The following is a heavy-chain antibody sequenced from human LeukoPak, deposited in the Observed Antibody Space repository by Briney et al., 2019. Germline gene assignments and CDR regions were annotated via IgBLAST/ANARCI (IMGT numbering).Heavy chain of an antibody. CDR2: ISGSGATT. D-gene: IGHD2-15*01. Sequence: GGSLRLSCAASGFTFSSYSMNWVRQAPGKGLEWVSRISGSGATTYYADSVKGRFTISRDTSKNTLYLQMNSLRADDTAVYYCAKPLCSGGTCYYYFDYWGQGTLVTVSS. J-gene: IGHJ4*02. V-gene: IGHV3-23*01. CDR1: GFTFSSYS. CDR3: AKPLCSGGTCYYYFDY.